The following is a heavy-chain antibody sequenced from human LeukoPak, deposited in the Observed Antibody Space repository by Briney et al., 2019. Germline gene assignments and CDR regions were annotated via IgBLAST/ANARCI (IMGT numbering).Heavy chain of an antibody. D-gene: IGHD3-10*01. CDR2: MNPNSGNT. V-gene: IGHV1-8*01. CDR3: ARYYYGSGIENWFDP. CDR1: GYTFTSYD. Sequence: ALVKVSCKASGYTFTSYDINWVRQATGQGLEWMGWMNPNSGNTGYAQKFQGRVTMTRNTSISTAYMELSSLRSEDTAVYYCARYYYGSGIENWFDPWGQGTLVTVSS. J-gene: IGHJ5*02.